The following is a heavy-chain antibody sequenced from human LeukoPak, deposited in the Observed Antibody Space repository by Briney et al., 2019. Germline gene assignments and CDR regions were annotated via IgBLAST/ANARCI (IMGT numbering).Heavy chain of an antibody. Sequence: PGRSLRLSCAASGFTFETYAIHWVRQAPGKGLEWVAAMSYDGINTHYADSVMGRFTISRDNSKNTLDLQMNSLRPEDTALYYCARNQGDPGIAAAGFFDYWGQGTLVTVSS. V-gene: IGHV3-30-3*01. CDR1: GFTFETYA. D-gene: IGHD6-13*01. CDR3: ARNQGDPGIAAAGFFDY. J-gene: IGHJ4*02. CDR2: MSYDGINT.